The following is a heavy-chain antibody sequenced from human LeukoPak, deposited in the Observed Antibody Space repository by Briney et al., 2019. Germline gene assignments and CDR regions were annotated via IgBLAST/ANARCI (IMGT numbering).Heavy chain of an antibody. CDR1: GYTFTGYY. D-gene: IGHD3-22*01. CDR3: ARGDDSSGYYYIYYFDY. CDR2: INPNSGGT. Sequence: ASVKVSCTASGYTFTGYYMHWVRQAPGQGLEWMGRINPNSGGTNYAQKFQGWVTMTRDTSISTAYMELSRLRSDDTAVYYCARGDDSSGYYYIYYFDYWGQGTLVTVSS. V-gene: IGHV1-2*04. J-gene: IGHJ4*02.